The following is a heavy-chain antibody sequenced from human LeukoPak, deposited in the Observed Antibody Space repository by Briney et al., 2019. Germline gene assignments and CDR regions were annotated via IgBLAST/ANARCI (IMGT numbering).Heavy chain of an antibody. Sequence: QPGRSLRLSCAASGFTFSSYAMHWVRQAPGKGLEWVAVISYDGSNKYYVDSVKGRFTISRDNSKNTLYLQMNSLRAEDTAVYYCARARQDWQQLVLDIYYGMDVWGQGTTVTVSS. CDR1: GFTFSSYA. J-gene: IGHJ6*02. V-gene: IGHV3-30-3*01. CDR3: ARARQDWQQLVLDIYYGMDV. D-gene: IGHD6-13*01. CDR2: ISYDGSNK.